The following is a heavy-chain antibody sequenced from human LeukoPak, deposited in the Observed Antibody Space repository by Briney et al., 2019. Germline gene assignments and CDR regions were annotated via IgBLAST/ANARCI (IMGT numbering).Heavy chain of an antibody. CDR2: ISSSGSTI. CDR3: AKGHGWEASYYYYYMDV. Sequence: GGSLRLSCAASGFTFSSYEMNWVRQAPGKGLEWVSYISSSGSTIYYADSVKGRFTISRDNAKNSLYLQMNSLRAEDTAVYYCAKGHGWEASYYYYYMDVWGKGTTVTNSS. CDR1: GFTFSSYE. J-gene: IGHJ6*03. D-gene: IGHD1-26*01. V-gene: IGHV3-48*03.